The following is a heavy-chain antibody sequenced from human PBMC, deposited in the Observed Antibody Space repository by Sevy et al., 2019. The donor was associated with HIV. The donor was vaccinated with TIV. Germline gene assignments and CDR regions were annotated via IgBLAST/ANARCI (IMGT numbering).Heavy chain of an antibody. CDR1: GFTFSDYA. CDR3: ARKQFVLPFDY. D-gene: IGHD6-6*01. CDR2: ISYHGRNQ. Sequence: GGSLRLSCAASGFTFSDYAIHWVRQAPGKGLEWLAVISYHGRNQFYADSVGGRFNISRDDSKNTVDLQMNSLRPDDTAVYYCARKQFVLPFDYWGQGTLVTVSS. V-gene: IGHV3-30*04. J-gene: IGHJ4*02.